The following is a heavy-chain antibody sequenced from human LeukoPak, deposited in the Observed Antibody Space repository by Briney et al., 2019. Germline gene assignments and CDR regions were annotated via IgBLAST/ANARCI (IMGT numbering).Heavy chain of an antibody. V-gene: IGHV3-21*01. CDR2: ISSSNSYI. Sequence: GGSLRLSCAASGFTFSSYSMNWVRQAPGKGLEWVSSISSSNSYIYYADSVKGRFTISRDNAKNSLYLQMNSLRAEDTAVYYCARCGYGGNFWVDYWGQGTLVTVSS. CDR1: GFTFSSYS. D-gene: IGHD4-23*01. CDR3: ARCGYGGNFWVDY. J-gene: IGHJ4*02.